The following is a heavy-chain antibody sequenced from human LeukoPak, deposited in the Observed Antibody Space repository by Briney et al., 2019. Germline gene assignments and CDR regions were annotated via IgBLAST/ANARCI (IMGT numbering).Heavy chain of an antibody. CDR1: GGSFSGYY. CDR3: ARVMFRDYRFAP. J-gene: IGHJ5*02. Sequence: SETLSLTCAVYGGSFSGYYWSWIRQHPGKGLEWIGYIYYSGSTYYNPSLKSRVTISVDTSKNQFSLKLSSVTAADTAVYYCARVMFRDYRFAPWGQGTLVTVSS. V-gene: IGHV4-31*11. CDR2: IYYSGST. D-gene: IGHD4-17*01.